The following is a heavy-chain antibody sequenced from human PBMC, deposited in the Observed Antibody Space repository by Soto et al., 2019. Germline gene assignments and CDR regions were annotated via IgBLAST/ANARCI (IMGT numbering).Heavy chain of an antibody. CDR1: GFSFSNHG. CDR2: ISYDGNVK. V-gene: IGHV3-30*18. J-gene: IGHJ6*02. CDR3: AKDLKVSGGCHGSLNYYYGMDV. D-gene: IGHD3-10*01. Sequence: QVQLAESGGGVVQPGRSLRISCAASGFSFSNHGMQWVRQAPGKGLEWVAVISYDGNVKYYTDSVKGRFTISRDNSQSTLFLQMDSLRPEDAAVYYCAKDLKVSGGCHGSLNYYYGMDVWGQGTTVTVSS.